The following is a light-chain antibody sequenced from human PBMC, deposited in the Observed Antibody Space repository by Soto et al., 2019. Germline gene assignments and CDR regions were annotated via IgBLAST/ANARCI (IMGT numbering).Light chain of an antibody. CDR3: QQYIDWPPGT. V-gene: IGKV3-15*01. CDR2: DTS. Sequence: EIVVTHSPATLSASPGERVTLSCRASQSVSSSLAWYQQRPGQAPRLLIYDTSTRAAGISARFSGSGSGTEFTLAISGLQSEDCAVYYGQQYIDWPPGTFGQGTAVEIK. CDR1: QSVSSS. J-gene: IGKJ1*01.